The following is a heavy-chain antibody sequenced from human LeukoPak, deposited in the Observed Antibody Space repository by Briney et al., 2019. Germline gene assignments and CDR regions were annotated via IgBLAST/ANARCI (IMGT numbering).Heavy chain of an antibody. CDR2: ISTSSDYI. CDR3: AREKGFNYGPDY. D-gene: IGHD5-18*01. V-gene: IGHV3-21*01. J-gene: IGHJ4*02. Sequence: GGSLRLSCVVSGFTFSSYNMTWVRQAPGKGLEWVSSISTSSDYISYADSVKGRFTISRDNAKKSLYLQMSNLSAEDTAVYYCAREKGFNYGPDYWGQGTLVTVSS. CDR1: GFTFSSYN.